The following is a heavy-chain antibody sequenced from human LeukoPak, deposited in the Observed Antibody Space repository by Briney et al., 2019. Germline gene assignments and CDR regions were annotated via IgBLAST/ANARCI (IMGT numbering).Heavy chain of an antibody. CDR2: TYYSGST. V-gene: IGHV4-59*01. CDR3: ASENFYDSSGYYYFDN. CDR1: GGSISSYH. J-gene: IGHJ4*02. Sequence: PSDTLPLTCTVSGGSISSYHWSWLRHPPGKGLEWIGHTYYSGSTNYNPSLKSRVTISVDTSKNQFSLMLSSVTAADTAVYYCASENFYDSSGYYYFDNWGQGTLVTASS. D-gene: IGHD3-22*01.